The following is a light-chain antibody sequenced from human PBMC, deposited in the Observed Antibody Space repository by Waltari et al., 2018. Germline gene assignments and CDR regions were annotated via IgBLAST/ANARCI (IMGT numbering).Light chain of an antibody. Sequence: EVVFTQSPATLSLSPGERATLSCRASQSVSSYLVWYQQKADQAPRLLIYDASKRATGIPARFSGSGSGTDFTLTISSLEPEDFAIYYCQQRGDWPITFGQGTRLETK. J-gene: IGKJ5*01. CDR3: QQRGDWPIT. V-gene: IGKV3-11*01. CDR2: DAS. CDR1: QSVSSY.